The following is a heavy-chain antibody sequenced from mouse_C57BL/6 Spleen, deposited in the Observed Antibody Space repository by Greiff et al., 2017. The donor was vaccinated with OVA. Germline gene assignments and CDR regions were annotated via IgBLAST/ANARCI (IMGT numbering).Heavy chain of an antibody. D-gene: IGHD1-1*01. CDR1: GYTFTSYW. J-gene: IGHJ4*01. CDR2: IDPNRGGT. Sequence: QVQLQQPGAELVKPGASVKLSCKASGYTFTSYWMHWVKQRPGRGLEWIGRIDPNRGGTTYNEKFKSKATLTVDKPSSTAYMQLSSLTSEDSAVYDCARGGAVVHGYYAMDYWGQGTSVTVSS. V-gene: IGHV1-72*01. CDR3: ARGGAVVHGYYAMDY.